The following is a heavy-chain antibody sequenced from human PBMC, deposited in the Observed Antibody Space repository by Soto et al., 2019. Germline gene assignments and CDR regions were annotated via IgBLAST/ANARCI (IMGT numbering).Heavy chain of an antibody. D-gene: IGHD6-6*01. V-gene: IGHV4-39*01. J-gene: IGHJ4*02. CDR2: IYYSGST. CDR3: ARQIVAGSSRYFDY. Sequence: SETLSLTCTVSGGSISSSSYYWGWIRQPPGKGLEWIGSIYYSGSTYYNPSPKSRVTISVDTSKNQFSLKLSSVTAADTAVYYCARQIVAGSSRYFDYWGQGTLVTVSS. CDR1: GGSISSSSYY.